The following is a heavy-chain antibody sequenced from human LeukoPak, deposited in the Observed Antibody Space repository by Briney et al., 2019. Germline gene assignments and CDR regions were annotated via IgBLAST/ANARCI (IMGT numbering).Heavy chain of an antibody. CDR2: IYYSGST. D-gene: IGHD5-12*01. CDR1: GGSISSYY. CDR3: ARVYSGYDSYFDY. Sequence: PSETLSLTCTVSGGSISSYYWSCLRQPPGKGLEWIGYIYYSGSTNYNPSLKSRVTISVDTSKNQFSLKLSSVTAADTAVYYCARVYSGYDSYFDYWGQGTLVTVSS. J-gene: IGHJ4*02. V-gene: IGHV4-59*01.